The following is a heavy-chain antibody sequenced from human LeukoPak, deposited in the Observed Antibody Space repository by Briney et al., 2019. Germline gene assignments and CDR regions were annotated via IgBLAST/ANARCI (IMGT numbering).Heavy chain of an antibody. CDR1: GYSFTSYW. CDR3: ARRYCSSTSCNPYFFDY. Sequence: GEPLKISCKGSGYSFTSYWIGWVRQMPGKGLEWMGIIYPGDSDTRYSPSFQGQVTISADKSISTAYLRWSSLKASDTAMYYCARRYCSSTSCNPYFFDYWGQGTLVTVSS. V-gene: IGHV5-51*01. CDR2: IYPGDSDT. D-gene: IGHD2-2*01. J-gene: IGHJ4*02.